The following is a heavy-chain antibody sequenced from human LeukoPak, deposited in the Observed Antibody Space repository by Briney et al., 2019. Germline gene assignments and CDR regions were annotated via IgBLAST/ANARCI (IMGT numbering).Heavy chain of an antibody. Sequence: QSGGSLRLSCAASGFTFSSYAMHWVRQAPGKGLEWVAVISYDGSNKYYADSVKGRFTISRDNSKNTLYLQMNSLRAEDTAVYYCARFGVVIKMSYYYYYMDVWGKGTTVTVSS. D-gene: IGHD3-3*01. V-gene: IGHV3-30*04. CDR3: ARFGVVIKMSYYYYYMDV. J-gene: IGHJ6*03. CDR2: ISYDGSNK. CDR1: GFTFSSYA.